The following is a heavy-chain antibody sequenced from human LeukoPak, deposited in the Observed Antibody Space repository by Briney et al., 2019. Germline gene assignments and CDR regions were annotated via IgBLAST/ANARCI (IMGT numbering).Heavy chain of an antibody. CDR3: ARGHVRKWYYYYYYMDV. J-gene: IGHJ6*03. CDR1: GYTFRTYG. Sequence: ASVKVSCKASGYTFRTYGINWVRQAPGQGLEWMGWINTITGNPTYAQGFTGRFVFSLDTSVSTAYLQISSLKAEDTAVYYCARGHVRKWYYYYYYMDVWGKGTTVTVSS. V-gene: IGHV7-4-1*02. CDR2: INTITGNP. D-gene: IGHD2-8*01.